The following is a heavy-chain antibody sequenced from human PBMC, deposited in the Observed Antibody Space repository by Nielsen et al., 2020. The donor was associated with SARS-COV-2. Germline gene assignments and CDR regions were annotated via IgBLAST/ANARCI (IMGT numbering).Heavy chain of an antibody. CDR3: ARGVAYGDSY. CDR1: GGSISSGGYS. J-gene: IGHJ4*02. D-gene: IGHD4-17*01. Sequence: SETLSLTCAVSGGSISSGGYSWGWIRQPPGKGLEWIGSIYYSGSTYYNPSLKSRVTISVDTSKKQFSLKLSSVTAADTAVYYCARGVAYGDSYWGQETLVTVSS. V-gene: IGHV4-30-2*03. CDR2: IYYSGST.